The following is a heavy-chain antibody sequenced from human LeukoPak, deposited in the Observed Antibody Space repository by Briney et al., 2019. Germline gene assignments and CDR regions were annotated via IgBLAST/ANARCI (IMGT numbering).Heavy chain of an antibody. CDR2: IYYSGST. Sequence: SETLSLTCTVSGGSISSSSYCWGWIRQPPGKGLEWIGSIYYSGSTYYNPSLKSRVTISVDTSKNQFSLKLSSVTAADTAVYYCASQLEACSGGSCYSPDVGWFDPWGQGTLVTVSS. V-gene: IGHV4-39*01. D-gene: IGHD2-15*01. CDR1: GGSISSSSYC. CDR3: ASQLEACSGGSCYSPDVGWFDP. J-gene: IGHJ5*02.